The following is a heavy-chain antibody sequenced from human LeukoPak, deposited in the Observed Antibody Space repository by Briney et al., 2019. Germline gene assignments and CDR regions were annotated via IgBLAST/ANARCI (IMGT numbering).Heavy chain of an antibody. CDR3: ARDVLGDYDY. Sequence: GGSLRLSCAASGFTFSSYSMNWVRQAPGKGLEWVSSISSSSSHIYYADSVKGRFTISRDNAKNSMYLQMNSLRTEDTAVYYCARDVLGDYDYWGQGTLVSVSS. CDR2: ISSSSSHI. J-gene: IGHJ4*02. V-gene: IGHV3-21*01. D-gene: IGHD4-17*01. CDR1: GFTFSSYS.